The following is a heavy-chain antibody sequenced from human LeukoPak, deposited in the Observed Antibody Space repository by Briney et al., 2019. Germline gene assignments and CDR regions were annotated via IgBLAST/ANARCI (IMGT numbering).Heavy chain of an antibody. CDR1: GFTVSSNY. CDR3: AGGRDIYYGDPGAFDI. Sequence: GGSLRLSRAASGFTVSSNYMSWVRQAPGKGLEWVSVIYSGGSTYYADSVKGRFTISRDNSKNTLYLQMNSLRAEDTAVYYCAGGRDIYYGDPGAFDIWGQGTMVTVSS. V-gene: IGHV3-53*01. CDR2: IYSGGST. D-gene: IGHD4-17*01. J-gene: IGHJ3*02.